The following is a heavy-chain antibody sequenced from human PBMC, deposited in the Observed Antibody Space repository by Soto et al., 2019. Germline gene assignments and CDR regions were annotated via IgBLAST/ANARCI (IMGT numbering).Heavy chain of an antibody. Sequence: QVQLVQSGAEVKAPGASVRVSCKASGGTFDNFIMNWVRQTPGQGLEWMGGIVPMLGTPTYAEKFKGRVTISATGSTRTTCMEETGLRCEDTAISYCARYGTYSSSLSQYSGMDVWGQGTTVTVSS. CDR3: ARYGTYSSSLSQYSGMDV. CDR1: GGTFDNFI. CDR2: IVPMLGTP. D-gene: IGHD1-26*01. V-gene: IGHV1-69*01. J-gene: IGHJ6*02.